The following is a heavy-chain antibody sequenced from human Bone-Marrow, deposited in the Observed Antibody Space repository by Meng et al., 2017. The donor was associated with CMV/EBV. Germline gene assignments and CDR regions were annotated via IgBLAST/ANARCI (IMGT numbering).Heavy chain of an antibody. CDR1: GFTFSSYA. CDR3: AKSRGYSSSSGGGY. V-gene: IGHV3-23*01. Sequence: AFGFTFSSYAMGWVRQAPGKGLEWVSAISGSGGSTYYADSVKGRFTISRDNSKNTLYLQMNSLRAEDTAVYYCAKSRGYSSSSGGGYWGQGTLVTVSS. D-gene: IGHD6-6*01. J-gene: IGHJ4*02. CDR2: ISGSGGST.